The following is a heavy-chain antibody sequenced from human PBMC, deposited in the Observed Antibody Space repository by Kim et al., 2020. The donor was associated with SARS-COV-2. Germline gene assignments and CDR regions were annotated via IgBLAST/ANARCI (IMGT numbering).Heavy chain of an antibody. CDR2: ISSSSSTI. Sequence: GGSLRLSCAASGFTFSSYTMNWVRQAPGKGLEWVSYISSSSSTIYYADSVKGRFTISRDNAKNSLYLQMNSLRDEDTAVYYCAREKSVLLWFGETANYYYYMDVWGKGTTVTVSS. V-gene: IGHV3-48*02. CDR3: AREKSVLLWFGETANYYYYMDV. D-gene: IGHD3-10*01. J-gene: IGHJ6*03. CDR1: GFTFSSYT.